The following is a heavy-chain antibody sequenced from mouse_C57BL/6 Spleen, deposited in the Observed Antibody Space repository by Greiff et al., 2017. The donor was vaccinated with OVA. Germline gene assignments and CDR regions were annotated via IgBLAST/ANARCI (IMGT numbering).Heavy chain of an antibody. CDR3: ARVDTTVVPSYWYFDV. V-gene: IGHV1-72*01. D-gene: IGHD1-1*01. J-gene: IGHJ1*03. CDR1: GYTFTSYW. CDR2: IDPNSGGT. Sequence: QVQLKQPGAELVKPGASVKLSCKASGYTFTSYWMHWVKQRPGRGLEWIGRIDPNSGGTKYNEKFKSKATLTVDKPSSTAYMQLSSLTSEDSAVYYCARVDTTVVPSYWYFDVWGTGTTVTVSS.